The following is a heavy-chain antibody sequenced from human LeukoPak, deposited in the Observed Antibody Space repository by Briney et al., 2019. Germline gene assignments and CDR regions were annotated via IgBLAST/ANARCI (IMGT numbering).Heavy chain of an antibody. D-gene: IGHD3-16*02. CDR1: GGSISSYY. Sequence: SETLSLTCTVSGGSISSYYWSWIRQPPGKGLEWIGYIYYSGSTNYNPSLKSRVTISVDTSKNQFSLKLSSVTAADTAVYYCARSSALTFGGVIVNWFDPWGQGTLVTVSS. V-gene: IGHV4-59*08. J-gene: IGHJ5*02. CDR2: IYYSGST. CDR3: ARSSALTFGGVIVNWFDP.